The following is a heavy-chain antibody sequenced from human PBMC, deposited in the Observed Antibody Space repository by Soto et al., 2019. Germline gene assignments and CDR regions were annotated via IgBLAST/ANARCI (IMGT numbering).Heavy chain of an antibody. CDR2: IYYSGST. Sequence: PSETLSLTCTVSGGSISSYYWGWIRQPPGKGLELIGYIYYSGSTNYNPSLKSRVTISVDTSKNQFSLKLSSVTAADTAVYYCASTLTGGDPYYYYYGIDVWGQGTTVTVSS. CDR1: GGSISSYY. CDR3: ASTLTGGDPYYYYYGIDV. J-gene: IGHJ6*01. V-gene: IGHV4-59*01. D-gene: IGHD3-9*01.